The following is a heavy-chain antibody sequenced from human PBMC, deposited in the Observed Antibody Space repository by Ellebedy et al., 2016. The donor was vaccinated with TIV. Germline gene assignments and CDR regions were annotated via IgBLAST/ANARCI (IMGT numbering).Heavy chain of an antibody. CDR3: ARGGGSSGWYGFYYYYYGMDV. CDR2: IIPIFGTA. CDR1: GGTFSSYA. V-gene: IGHV1-69*13. Sequence: AASVKVSCKASGGTFSSYAISWVRQAPGQGLEWMGGIIPIFGTANYAQKFQGRVTITADESTSTAYMELSSLRSEDTAVYYCARGGGSSGWYGFYYYYYGMDVWGQGTTVTVSS. D-gene: IGHD6-19*01. J-gene: IGHJ6*02.